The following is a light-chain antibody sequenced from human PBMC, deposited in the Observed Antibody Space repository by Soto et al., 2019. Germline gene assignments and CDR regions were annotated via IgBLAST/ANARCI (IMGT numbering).Light chain of an antibody. CDR1: SSNIGSNT. V-gene: IGLV1-44*01. J-gene: IGLJ3*02. CDR3: AAWDDSLNGPV. CDR2: SNN. Sequence: QLVLTQPPSASGTPGQRVTISCSGSSSNIGSNTVNWYQQLPGTAPKLLIYSNNQRPSGVPDRFSGSKSGTSASLAISGLQSEDEADYYCAAWDDSLNGPVFGGGTKLNVL.